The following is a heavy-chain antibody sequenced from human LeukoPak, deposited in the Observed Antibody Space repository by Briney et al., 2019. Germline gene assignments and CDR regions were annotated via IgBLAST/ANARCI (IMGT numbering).Heavy chain of an antibody. CDR2: INPSGGST. Sequence: GASVKVSCKASGYTFTSYYMHWVRQAPGQGLEWMGIINPSGGSTSYAQKFQGRVTMTRDMSTSTVYMELSSLRSEDTAVYYCARASTAMVTHYYYYYYMDVWGKGTTVTVSS. V-gene: IGHV1-46*01. J-gene: IGHJ6*03. CDR1: GYTFTSYY. D-gene: IGHD5-18*01. CDR3: ARASTAMVTHYYYYYYMDV.